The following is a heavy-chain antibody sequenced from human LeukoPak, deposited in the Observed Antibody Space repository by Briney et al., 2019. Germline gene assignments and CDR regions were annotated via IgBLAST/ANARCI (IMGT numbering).Heavy chain of an antibody. CDR1: GGSFSGYY. J-gene: IGHJ4*02. D-gene: IGHD2-2*02. V-gene: IGHV4-34*01. CDR3: ARVVVAAAIPYFDY. Sequence: SETLSLTCAVYGGSFSGYYWSWIRQPPGKGLEWIGEVNHSGSTNYNPSLKSRVTISVDTSKNQFSLRLSSVTAADTAVYYCARVVVAAAIPYFDYWGQGTLVTVSS. CDR2: VNHSGST.